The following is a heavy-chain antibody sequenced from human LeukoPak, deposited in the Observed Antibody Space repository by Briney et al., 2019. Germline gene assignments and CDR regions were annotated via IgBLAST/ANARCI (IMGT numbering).Heavy chain of an antibody. Sequence: GSRRLSCAASGFSFSSYWMTWLRQAPGKGLEWVANIRGDESRKYYLDSVTGRFTISRDNAKNSLYLQMNSLRAEDTAVYYCARDANYHVSSDYYDAFDIWGQGTMVTVSS. J-gene: IGHJ3*02. CDR1: GFSFSSYW. CDR2: IRGDESRK. D-gene: IGHD3-22*01. V-gene: IGHV3-7*01. CDR3: ARDANYHVSSDYYDAFDI.